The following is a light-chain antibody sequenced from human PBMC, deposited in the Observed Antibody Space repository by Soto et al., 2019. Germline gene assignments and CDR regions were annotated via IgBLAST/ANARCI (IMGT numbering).Light chain of an antibody. J-gene: IGKJ3*01. Sequence: EVVMTQSPATLSVSPGERATLSCRASQSVSRNLAWYQQKPGQAPRLLIYGASTRATGIPARFSGSGSGTEFTLTISSLQSEDFAVYYCQQYGSSPVTFGPGTKVDIK. V-gene: IGKV3-15*01. CDR2: GAS. CDR3: QQYGSSPVT. CDR1: QSVSRN.